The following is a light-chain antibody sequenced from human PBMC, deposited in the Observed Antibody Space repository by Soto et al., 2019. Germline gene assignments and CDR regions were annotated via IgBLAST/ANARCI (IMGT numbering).Light chain of an antibody. CDR3: QQFSSTPSWT. V-gene: IGKV3-20*01. J-gene: IGKJ1*01. CDR1: QSVSRSD. CDR2: GAS. Sequence: EIVLTQSPGTLSLSPGERATLSCRASQSVSRSDLAWYQQKPGQAPRLLIYGASSRATGIPDRFSGSGSGTDFTLTISRMEPEDFAVYYCQQFSSTPSWTFGQGNKVDIK.